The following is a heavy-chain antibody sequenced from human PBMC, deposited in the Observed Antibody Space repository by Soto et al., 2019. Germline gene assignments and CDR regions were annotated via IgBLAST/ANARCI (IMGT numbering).Heavy chain of an antibody. CDR3: ATAYVYDFENSNYYRDAFDI. CDR1: GYSFSFYW. CDR2: MYPDDSDI. Sequence: GPSLKISGKASGYSFSFYWIGWVRQMPGKGLEWMAIMYPDDSDIRYSPSFEAHVTISADKSTSTAFLQWSSLKASDTAMYYCATAYVYDFENSNYYRDAFDIWGQGTLVTV. V-gene: IGHV5-51*01. D-gene: IGHD3-22*01. J-gene: IGHJ3*02.